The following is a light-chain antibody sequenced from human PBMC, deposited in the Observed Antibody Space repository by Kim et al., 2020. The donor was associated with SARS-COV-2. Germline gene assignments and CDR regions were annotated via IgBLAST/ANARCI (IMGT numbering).Light chain of an antibody. V-gene: IGKV3-15*01. CDR2: GAS. CDR1: QSVNSN. J-gene: IGKJ2*03. CDR3: QQFNNWPLYS. Sequence: SPGERATLYCRASQSVNSNLAWYQQKPGQAPRLLIYGASTRASGVPARFSGSGSGTEFTLPISSLQSEDFAVYYGQQFNNWPLYSFGQGTKLEI.